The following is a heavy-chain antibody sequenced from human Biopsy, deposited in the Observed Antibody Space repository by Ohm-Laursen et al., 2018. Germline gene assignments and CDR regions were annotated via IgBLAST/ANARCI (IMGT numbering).Heavy chain of an antibody. D-gene: IGHD5-24*01. Sequence: SLRLSCTASGITVNDHYMSWVRQASGKGLEWVSSLHDRGVTYYADSVKGRFTISRDSSKNTLYLQMNSLRVEDTAVYYCARGPSGVATIGRGQGTLVTVSS. V-gene: IGHV3-66*01. CDR3: ARGPSGVATIG. J-gene: IGHJ4*02. CDR2: LHDRGVT. CDR1: GITVNDHY.